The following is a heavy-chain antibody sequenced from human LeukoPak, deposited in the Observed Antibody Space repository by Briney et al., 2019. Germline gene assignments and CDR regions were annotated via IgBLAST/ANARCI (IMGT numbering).Heavy chain of an antibody. CDR3: ARDNLIAARGSLGWFDP. V-gene: IGHV1-69*05. CDR1: GGTFSSYA. CDR2: IIPIFGTA. J-gene: IGHJ5*02. D-gene: IGHD6-6*01. Sequence: SVKVSFKASGGTFSSYAITWVRQAPGQGLEWMGGIIPIFGTANYAEKFQGRVTITTDESTSKAYMELSSLRSEDTAVYYCARDNLIAARGSLGWFDPWGQGTLVTVSS.